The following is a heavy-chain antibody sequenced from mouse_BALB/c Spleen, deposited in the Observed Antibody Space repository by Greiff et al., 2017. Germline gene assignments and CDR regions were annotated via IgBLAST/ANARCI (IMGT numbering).Heavy chain of an antibody. CDR1: GYAFTNYL. V-gene: IGHV1-54*01. D-gene: IGHD2-14*01. Sequence: QVQLKQSGAELVRPGTSVKVSCKASGYAFTNYLIEWVKQRPGQGLEWIGVINPGSGGTNYNEKFKGKATLTADTSSSTAYMQLSSLTSEDSAVYFCARSAYYRYDPAWFAYWGQGTLVTVSA. CDR3: ARSAYYRYDPAWFAY. J-gene: IGHJ3*01. CDR2: INPGSGGT.